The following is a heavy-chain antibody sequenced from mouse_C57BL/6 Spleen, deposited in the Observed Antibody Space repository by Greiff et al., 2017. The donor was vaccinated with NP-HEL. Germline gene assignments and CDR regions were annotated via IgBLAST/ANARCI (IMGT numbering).Heavy chain of an antibody. CDR1: GYTFTSYW. V-gene: IGHV1-50*01. Sequence: QVQLQQPGAELVKPGASVKLSCKASGYTFTSYWMQWVKQRPGQGLEWIGEIDPSDSYTNYNQKFKGKATLTVDTSSSTAYMQLSSLTSEDSAVYYCARGTLNWDEAYWGQGTLVTVSA. CDR2: IDPSDSYT. CDR3: ARGTLNWDEAY. J-gene: IGHJ3*01. D-gene: IGHD4-1*01.